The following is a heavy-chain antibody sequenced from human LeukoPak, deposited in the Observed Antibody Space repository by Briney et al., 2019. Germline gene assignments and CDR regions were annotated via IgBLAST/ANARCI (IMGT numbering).Heavy chain of an antibody. CDR2: IYHSGST. J-gene: IGHJ4*02. CDR1: GGSISSSNFY. CDR3: ARDLYSSSSLVPY. Sequence: IPSETLSLTCTVSGGSISSSNFYWGWIRQPPGKGLEWIGEIYHSGSTNYNPSLKSRVTISVDKSKNQFSLKLSSVTAADTAVYYCARDLYSSSSLVPYWGQGTLVTVSS. D-gene: IGHD6-6*01. V-gene: IGHV4-39*07.